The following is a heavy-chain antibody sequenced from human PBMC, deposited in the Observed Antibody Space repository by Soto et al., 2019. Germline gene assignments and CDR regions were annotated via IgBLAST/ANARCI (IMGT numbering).Heavy chain of an antibody. CDR3: ARYSNYDILTGYPPFDY. CDR2: IIPILGIA. J-gene: IGHJ4*02. D-gene: IGHD3-9*01. CDR1: GGTFSSYT. V-gene: IGHV1-69*02. Sequence: ASVKISCKASGGTFSSYTISWVRQAPGQGLEWMGRIIPILGIANYAQKVQGRVTITADKSTSTAYMELSSLRSEDTAVYYWARYSNYDILTGYPPFDYWGQGTLVTVSS.